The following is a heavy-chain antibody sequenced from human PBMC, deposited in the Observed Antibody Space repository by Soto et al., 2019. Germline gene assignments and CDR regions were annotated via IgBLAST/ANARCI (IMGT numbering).Heavy chain of an antibody. J-gene: IGHJ4*02. D-gene: IGHD6-13*01. CDR3: ARRQQPTWGYFDY. Sequence: PSETLSLTCAVYGGSFIGYYWSWILQPPGKGLEWIGEINHSGSTNYNPSLKSRVTISVDTSKNQFSLKLSSVTAADTAVYYCARRQQPTWGYFDYSGKGTLVTVYS. CDR1: GGSFIGYY. CDR2: INHSGST. V-gene: IGHV4-34*01.